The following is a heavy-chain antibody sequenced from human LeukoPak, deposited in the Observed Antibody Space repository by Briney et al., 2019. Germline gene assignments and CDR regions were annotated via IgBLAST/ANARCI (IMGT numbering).Heavy chain of an antibody. CDR2: ISAYNGNT. Sequence: ASVKVSCKASSYTFTSYGISWVRQAPGQGLEWIGWISAYNGNTNYAQKLQGRVTMTTDTSTSTAYMELRSLRSDDTAVYYCARGTPYYYGSGSYRFDPWGQGTLVTVSS. V-gene: IGHV1-18*01. CDR3: ARGTPYYYGSGSYRFDP. J-gene: IGHJ5*02. CDR1: SYTFTSYG. D-gene: IGHD3-10*01.